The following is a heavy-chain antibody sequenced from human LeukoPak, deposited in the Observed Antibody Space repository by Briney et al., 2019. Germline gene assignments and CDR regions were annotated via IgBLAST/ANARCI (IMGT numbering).Heavy chain of an antibody. J-gene: IGHJ6*02. Sequence: ASVKVSCKASGYTFTGYHMHWVRQAPGQGLEWMGWINPNSGGTNYAQKFQGRVTMTRDTSISTAYMELSRLRSDDTAVYYCARVTPSRLVDCSSTSCLYYYGMDVWGQGTTVTVSS. V-gene: IGHV1-2*02. D-gene: IGHD2-2*01. CDR3: ARVTPSRLVDCSSTSCLYYYGMDV. CDR1: GYTFTGYH. CDR2: INPNSGGT.